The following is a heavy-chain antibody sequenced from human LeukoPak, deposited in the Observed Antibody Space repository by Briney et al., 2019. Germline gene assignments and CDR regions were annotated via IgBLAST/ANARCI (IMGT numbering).Heavy chain of an antibody. Sequence: SETLSLTCTVSGYSISSGYYWGWIRQPPGKGLEWIGSIYHSGSTYYNPSLKSRVTISVDTSKNQFSLKLSSVTAADTAVYYCARDFRAYSSGWYVSFDYWGQGTLVTVSS. CDR2: IYHSGST. J-gene: IGHJ4*02. D-gene: IGHD6-19*01. CDR3: ARDFRAYSSGWYVSFDY. CDR1: GYSISSGYY. V-gene: IGHV4-38-2*02.